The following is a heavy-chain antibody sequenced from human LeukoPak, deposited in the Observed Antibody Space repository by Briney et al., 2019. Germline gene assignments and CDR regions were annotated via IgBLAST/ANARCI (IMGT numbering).Heavy chain of an antibody. CDR2: INSAGIST. Sequence: PGGSLRLSCTASGFRFSSYWMHWVRQAPGKGLVWVSRINSAGISTNYADSVKGRFTISRDNAKNTLYLQMNSLRAEDTAIYYCGRDIATAVDYWGLGTLVTVSS. D-gene: IGHD6-13*01. J-gene: IGHJ4*02. V-gene: IGHV3-74*01. CDR3: GRDIATAVDY. CDR1: GFRFSSYW.